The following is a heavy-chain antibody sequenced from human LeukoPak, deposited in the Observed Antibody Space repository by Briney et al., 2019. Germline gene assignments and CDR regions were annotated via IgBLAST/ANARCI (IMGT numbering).Heavy chain of an antibody. CDR1: GGTFSSYA. Sequence: ASVKVSCKASGGTFSSYAISWVRQAPGQGLEWMGWISAYNGNTNYAQKLQGRVTMTTDTSTSTAYMELRSLRSDDTAVYYCARFSSGYYYPNWFDPWGQGTLVTVSS. CDR2: ISAYNGNT. D-gene: IGHD3-22*01. J-gene: IGHJ5*02. CDR3: ARFSSGYYYPNWFDP. V-gene: IGHV1-18*01.